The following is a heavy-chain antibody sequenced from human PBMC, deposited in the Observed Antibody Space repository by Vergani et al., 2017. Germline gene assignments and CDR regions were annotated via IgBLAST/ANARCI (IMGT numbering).Heavy chain of an antibody. CDR3: ARDPQAGLPAAILGWFDP. CDR1: GYTFTSYG. CDR2: IIPIIGIA. D-gene: IGHD2-2*02. V-gene: IGHV1-69*04. J-gene: IGHJ5*02. Sequence: QVQLVQSGAEVKKPGASVKVSCKASGYTFTSYGISWVRQAPGQGLEWMGRIIPIIGIANYAQKFQGRVTITADKSTSTAYMELSSLRSEDTAVYYCARDPQAGLPAAILGWFDPWGQGTLVTVSS.